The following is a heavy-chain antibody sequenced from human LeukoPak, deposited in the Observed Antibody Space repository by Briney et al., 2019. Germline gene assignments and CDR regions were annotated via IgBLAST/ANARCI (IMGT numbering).Heavy chain of an antibody. CDR1: GFTFSSYW. Sequence: GGSLRLSCAASGFTFSSYWMHWVRQAPGKGLEWLAVISSDGTNKYYADSVKGRFTISRDNSKNTLYLQMNSLRVEDTAVYYCARCRENDFWSGSPVDYWGQGTLATVSS. CDR3: ARCRENDFWSGSPVDY. D-gene: IGHD3-3*01. CDR2: ISSDGTNK. V-gene: IGHV3-30-3*01. J-gene: IGHJ4*02.